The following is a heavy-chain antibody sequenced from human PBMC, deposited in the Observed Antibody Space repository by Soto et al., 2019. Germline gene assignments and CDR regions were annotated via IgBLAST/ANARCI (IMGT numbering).Heavy chain of an antibody. J-gene: IGHJ3*02. Sequence: EVQLVESGGGLVQPGRSLRLSCAASGFTFDDYAMHWVRQAPGKGLEWVSGISWNSGSIGYADAVKGRFTISRDNAKISLYLQMNSLRAEDTALYYCAKGGDFLTDAFDIWGQGTMVTVSS. V-gene: IGHV3-9*01. CDR2: ISWNSGSI. CDR1: GFTFDDYA. D-gene: IGHD4-17*01. CDR3: AKGGDFLTDAFDI.